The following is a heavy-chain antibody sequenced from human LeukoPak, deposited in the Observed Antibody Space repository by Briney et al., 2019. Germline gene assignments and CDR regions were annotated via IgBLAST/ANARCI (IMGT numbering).Heavy chain of an antibody. V-gene: IGHV4-59*01. CDR3: ARDRAMVRGVNYYYGMDV. CDR2: IYYSGST. CDR1: GGSISSYY. Sequence: RSSETLSLTCTVSGGSISSYYWSWIRQPPGKGLEWIGYIYYSGSTNYNPSLKSRVTISVDTSKNQFSLKLSSVTAADTAVYYCARDRAMVRGVNYYYGMDVWGQGALVTVSS. D-gene: IGHD3-10*01. J-gene: IGHJ6*02.